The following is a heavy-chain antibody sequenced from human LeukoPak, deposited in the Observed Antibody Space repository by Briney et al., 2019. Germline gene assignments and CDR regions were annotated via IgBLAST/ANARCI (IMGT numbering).Heavy chain of an antibody. J-gene: IGHJ1*01. CDR3: ATYPPYSSSWYKYFQH. D-gene: IGHD6-13*01. CDR2: INPNSGDT. CDR1: GYTFTGYY. Sequence: ASVKVSCKASGYTFTGYYMHWVRQAPGQGLEWMGWINPNSGDTNYAHKFQGRVTMTEDTSTDTAYMELSSLRSEDTAVYYCATYPPYSSSWYKYFQHWGQGTLVTVSS. V-gene: IGHV1-2*07.